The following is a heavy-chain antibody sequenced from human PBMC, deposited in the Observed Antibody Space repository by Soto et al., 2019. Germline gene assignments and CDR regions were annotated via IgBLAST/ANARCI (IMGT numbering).Heavy chain of an antibody. D-gene: IGHD6-13*01. V-gene: IGHV4-34*01. CDR1: GGSFSGYY. CDR3: ARGSIYSSSWWY. Sequence: SETLSLTCAVYGGSFSGYYWSWIRQPPGKGLEWIGEINHSGSTNYNPSLKSRVTISVDTSKNQFSLKLSSVTAADTAVYYCARGSIYSSSWWYWGQGTLVTVSS. J-gene: IGHJ4*02. CDR2: INHSGST.